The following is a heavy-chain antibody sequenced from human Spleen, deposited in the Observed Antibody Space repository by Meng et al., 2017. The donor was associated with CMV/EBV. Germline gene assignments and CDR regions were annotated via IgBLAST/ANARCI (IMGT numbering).Heavy chain of an antibody. V-gene: IGHV1-69*04. D-gene: IGHD2-15*01. CDR3: ARGSVVVVAATPGLGEGWFDP. Sequence: SVKVSCKASGGSFGRYHISWVRQAPGQGLEWMGRIIPILGITNYAQKFQGRVTITADKSTSTAYMELSSLRYEDMAVYYCARGSVVVVAATPGLGEGWFDPWGQGTLVTVSS. J-gene: IGHJ5*02. CDR1: GGSFGRYH. CDR2: IIPILGIT.